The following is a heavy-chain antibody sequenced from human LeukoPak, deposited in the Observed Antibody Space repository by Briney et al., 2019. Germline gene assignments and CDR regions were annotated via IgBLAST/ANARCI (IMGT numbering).Heavy chain of an antibody. V-gene: IGHV3-21*01. CDR2: ISSSGSYI. D-gene: IGHD3-22*01. Sequence: GGTLRLSCAASGFTFSSYSMNWVRQAPGKGLEWVSSISSSGSYIYYADSMQGRFTISRDNSKNSLFLQMNSLRAEDTAVYYCARGLYPDYYVSSGSSPPEHWGQGTLVTVSS. CDR3: ARGLYPDYYVSSGSSPPEH. CDR1: GFTFSSYS. J-gene: IGHJ1*01.